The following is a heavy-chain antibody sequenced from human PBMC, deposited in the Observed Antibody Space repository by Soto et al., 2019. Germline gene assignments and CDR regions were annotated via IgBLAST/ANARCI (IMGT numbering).Heavy chain of an antibody. J-gene: IGHJ6*02. CDR2: IFHSGST. Sequence: PSETLSLTCTASGGSINSGDYYWTWVRQPPGKGLEWIGNIFHSGSTYYTPSLQSRATISLDTSKNHFSLKLSSVTPEYTAVYYCARDRYYGSGTYYSVYTGMCGWVQGPTVTVS. CDR3: ARDRYYGSGTYYSVYTGMCG. V-gene: IGHV4-30-4*01. D-gene: IGHD3-10*01. CDR1: GGSINSGDYY.